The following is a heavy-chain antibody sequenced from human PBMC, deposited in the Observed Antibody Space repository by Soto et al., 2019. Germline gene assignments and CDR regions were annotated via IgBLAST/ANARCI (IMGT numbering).Heavy chain of an antibody. Sequence: GGSLRLSCAATGFTFRSFTMNWVRQAPGKGLEWVSTISSNSAYIYYTDALRGRFTISRDNAKNSLHLQMNSLRAEDTAVYYCTRDASRDSSARGWFDPWGPGTLVTVSS. CDR3: TRDASRDSSARGWFDP. J-gene: IGHJ5*02. D-gene: IGHD6-13*01. CDR2: ISSNSAYI. V-gene: IGHV3-21*01. CDR1: GFTFRSFT.